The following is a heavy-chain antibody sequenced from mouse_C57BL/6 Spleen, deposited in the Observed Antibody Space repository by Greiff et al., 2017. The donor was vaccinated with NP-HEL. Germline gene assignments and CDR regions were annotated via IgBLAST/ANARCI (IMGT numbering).Heavy chain of an antibody. CDR1: GFSLTSYG. Sequence: VHLVESGPGLVQPSQSLSITCTVSGFSLTSYGVHWVRQSPGKGLEWLGVIWSGGSTDYNAAFISRLSISKDDSKSQVFFKMNSLQADDTAIYYCAREGLRQGVYYAMDYWGQGTSVTVSS. V-gene: IGHV2-2*01. J-gene: IGHJ4*01. CDR3: AREGLRQGVYYAMDY. D-gene: IGHD2-4*01. CDR2: IWSGGST.